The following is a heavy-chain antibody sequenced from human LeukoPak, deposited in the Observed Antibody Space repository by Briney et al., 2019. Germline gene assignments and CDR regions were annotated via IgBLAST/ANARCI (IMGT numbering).Heavy chain of an antibody. Sequence: PGGSLRLSCAASGFTFSGFAMSWIRQAPGKGLEWVSAISGSGGSTYYADSVKGRFTISRDNSKNTLYLQMNSLRAEDTAVYYCAKNMIFGVVTHYYYYYMDVWGKGNTVTVSS. V-gene: IGHV3-23*01. CDR3: AKNMIFGVVTHYYYYYMDV. J-gene: IGHJ6*03. CDR1: GFTFSGFA. D-gene: IGHD3/OR15-3a*01. CDR2: ISGSGGST.